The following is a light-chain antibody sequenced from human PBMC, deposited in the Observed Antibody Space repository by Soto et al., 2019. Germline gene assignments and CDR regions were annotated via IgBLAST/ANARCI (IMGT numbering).Light chain of an antibody. CDR2: GAS. J-gene: IGKJ1*01. CDR1: QSVSSSY. CDR3: QQYGSSPPTT. Sequence: EIVLAQSPGTLSLSPGERATLSCRASQSVSSSYLAWYQQKPGQAPRLLIYGASSRATGIPDRFSGSGAGTDFTLTISRLEPEDFSVYYCQQYGSSPPTTFYQGTKVDIK. V-gene: IGKV3-20*01.